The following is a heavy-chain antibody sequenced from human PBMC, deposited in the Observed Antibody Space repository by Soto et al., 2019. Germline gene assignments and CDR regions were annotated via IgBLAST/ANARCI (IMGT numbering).Heavy chain of an antibody. Sequence: GSLRLSCAASGFTFSSYAMSWVRQAPGKGLEWVSAISGSGGSTYYADSVKGRFTISRDNSKNTLYLQMNSLRADDTAVYFCAREPYDSSGYPVGYFDYWGQGTLVTVSS. D-gene: IGHD3-22*01. CDR2: ISGSGGST. J-gene: IGHJ4*02. V-gene: IGHV3-23*01. CDR3: AREPYDSSGYPVGYFDY. CDR1: GFTFSSYA.